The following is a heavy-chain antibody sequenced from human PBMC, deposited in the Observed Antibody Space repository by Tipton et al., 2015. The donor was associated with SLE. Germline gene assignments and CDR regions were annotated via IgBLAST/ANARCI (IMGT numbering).Heavy chain of an antibody. Sequence: LSLTCAVSGGSIISCSWWSWVRQPPGKGLEWVSSVSSSSRYIYHAESLKGRFTISRDNAKNSLYLQMNSLRVEDTAVYFCAGDDYASGITWGQGTLVTVSS. D-gene: IGHD3-10*01. V-gene: IGHV3-21*03. J-gene: IGHJ5*02. CDR2: VSSSSRYI. CDR1: GGSIISCSW. CDR3: AGDDYASGIT.